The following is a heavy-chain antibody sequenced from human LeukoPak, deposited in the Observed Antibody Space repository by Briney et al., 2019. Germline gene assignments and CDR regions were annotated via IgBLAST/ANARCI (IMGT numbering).Heavy chain of an antibody. CDR3: AREVPYCSGGSCYSDY. CDR2: INPNSGGT. CDR1: GYTFTGYY. D-gene: IGHD2-15*01. J-gene: IGHJ4*02. V-gene: IGHV1-2*02. Sequence: GASVKVSCKASGYTFTGYYMHWVRQAPGQGLEWMGWINPNSGGTNYVQKFQGRVTMTRDTSISTAYMELSRLRSDDTAVYYCAREVPYCSGGSCYSDYWGQGTLVTVSS.